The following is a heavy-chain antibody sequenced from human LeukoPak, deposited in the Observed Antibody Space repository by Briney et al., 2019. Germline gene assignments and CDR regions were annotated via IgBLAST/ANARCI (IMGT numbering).Heavy chain of an antibody. D-gene: IGHD3-22*01. CDR2: INPGGGNT. V-gene: IGHV1-2*02. CDR3: ARVGYYYDSSGYFES. CDR1: GYTFTNYY. Sequence: ASVKVSCKASGYTFTNYYIHWVRQAPGQGLEWMGLINPGGGNTNYAQNFQGRVTMTRDTSISTAYMELSRLRSDDTAVYYWARVGYYYDSSGYFESWGQGTLVTVSS. J-gene: IGHJ4*02.